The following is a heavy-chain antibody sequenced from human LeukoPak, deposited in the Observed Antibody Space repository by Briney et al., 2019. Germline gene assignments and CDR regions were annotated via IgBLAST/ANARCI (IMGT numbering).Heavy chain of an antibody. CDR2: IYYSGST. D-gene: IGHD2-2*02. J-gene: IGHJ4*02. V-gene: IGHV4-61*01. CDR1: GGSISSGSYY. CDR3: AYMGYCSSPSCYIDY. Sequence: PSETLSLTCTVSGGSISSGSYYWSWIRQPPGKGLEWIGYIYYSGSTNYNPSLKSRVTISVDTSKNQFSLKLSSVTAADTAVYYCAYMGYCSSPSCYIDYWGQGTLVTVSS.